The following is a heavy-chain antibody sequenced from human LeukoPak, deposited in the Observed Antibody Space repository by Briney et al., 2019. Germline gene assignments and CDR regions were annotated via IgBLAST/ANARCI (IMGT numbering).Heavy chain of an antibody. J-gene: IGHJ4*02. Sequence: GSLRLSCSASGLTVTNAWMNWVRQAPGEGLDWVGRIASKTDGGATDYAAPVKGRFTISRDDSKNTLNLQMNSLKTENTAVYYCTTGIRGDWGQGTLVTVSS. CDR2: IASKTDGGAT. V-gene: IGHV3-15*07. D-gene: IGHD3-10*01. CDR3: TTGIRGD. CDR1: GLTVTNAW.